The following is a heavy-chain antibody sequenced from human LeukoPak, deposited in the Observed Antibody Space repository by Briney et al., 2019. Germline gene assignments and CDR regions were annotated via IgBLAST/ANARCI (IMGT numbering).Heavy chain of an antibody. CDR1: GFTFSSYS. CDR2: ISSSSSYI. J-gene: IGHJ4*02. Sequence: GGSLRLSCAASGFTFSSYSMNWVRQAPGKGLEWVSSISSSSSYIYYADSVKGRFTISRDNAKNSLYLQMNSLRAEDTAVYYCATLGIKRELLPIDYWGQGTLVTVSS. CDR3: ATLGIKRELLPIDY. D-gene: IGHD1-26*01. V-gene: IGHV3-21*01.